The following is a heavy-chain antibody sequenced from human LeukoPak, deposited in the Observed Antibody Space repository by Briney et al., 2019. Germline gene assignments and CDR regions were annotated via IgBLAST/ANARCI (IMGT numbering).Heavy chain of an antibody. J-gene: IGHJ3*02. Sequence: ASXKVSCKVSGYTLTELSMHWVRQAPGKGREWRGGFDPEDGETISPPNFQGTVTLTAYTSTDTAYMELSSLRSEDTAVYYCATDGGPPYYDILTGYYPAAFDIWGQGTMVTVSS. CDR3: ATDGGPPYYDILTGYYPAAFDI. D-gene: IGHD3-9*01. CDR2: FDPEDGET. V-gene: IGHV1-24*01. CDR1: GYTLTELS.